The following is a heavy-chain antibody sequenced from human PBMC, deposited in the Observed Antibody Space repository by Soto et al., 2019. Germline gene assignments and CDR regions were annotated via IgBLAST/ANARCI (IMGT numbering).Heavy chain of an antibody. CDR3: ARDRDGYNHHAFDI. CDR1: GGTFSSYA. Sequence: QVQLVQSGAEVKKPGSSVKVSCKASGGTFSSYAISWVRQAPGQGLEWMGGIIPIFGTANYAQKFQGRVTITADKSTSTAYMELSSLRSEDTAVHYCARDRDGYNHHAFDIWGQGTMVTVSS. V-gene: IGHV1-69*06. CDR2: IIPIFGTA. J-gene: IGHJ3*02. D-gene: IGHD5-12*01.